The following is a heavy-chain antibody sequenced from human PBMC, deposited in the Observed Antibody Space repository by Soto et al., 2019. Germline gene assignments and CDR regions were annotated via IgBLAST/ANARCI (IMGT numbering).Heavy chain of an antibody. J-gene: IGHJ4*02. Sequence: QVPLVESGGGVVQPGRSLRLSFAASGFTFSSYGMHWVRQAPGKGLEWVALISSDGSNKYYADSVKGRFTISRDNSKNTLYLQMNTLRAEDTAVYYCAKVRADYYYGSGPFDYWGQGTLVTVSS. CDR2: ISSDGSNK. D-gene: IGHD3-10*01. V-gene: IGHV3-30*18. CDR3: AKVRADYYYGSGPFDY. CDR1: GFTFSSYG.